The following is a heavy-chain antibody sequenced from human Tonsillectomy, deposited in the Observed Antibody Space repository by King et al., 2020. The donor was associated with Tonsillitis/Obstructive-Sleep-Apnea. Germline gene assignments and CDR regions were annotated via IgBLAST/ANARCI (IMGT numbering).Heavy chain of an antibody. CDR3: ARWGQQLPQGFDP. Sequence: VQLVESGGGLVKPGGSLRLSCAASGFTFSSYSMNWVRQAPGKGLEWVSSISSSSSYIYYADSVKDRFTISRDNAKNSLYLQMNSLRVEDTAVYYCARWGQQLPQGFDPWGQGTLVTVSS. CDR1: GFTFSSYS. V-gene: IGHV3-21*01. CDR2: ISSSSSYI. D-gene: IGHD6-13*01. J-gene: IGHJ5*02.